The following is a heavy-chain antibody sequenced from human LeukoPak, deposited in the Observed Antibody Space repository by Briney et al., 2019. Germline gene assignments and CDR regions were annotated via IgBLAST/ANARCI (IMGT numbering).Heavy chain of an antibody. V-gene: IGHV4-39*05. CDR2: IHYSGST. Sequence: PSETPSLTCSVSGGSISDNNYYWGWIRQPPGKGLEWIGTIHYSGSTYYNPSLRSRVTMSADASKNQFSLKLTSVTAADTAVYYCAPSVVTHYYLDYWGQGTLVTVSS. D-gene: IGHD4-23*01. CDR3: APSVVTHYYLDY. CDR1: GGSISDNNYY. J-gene: IGHJ4*02.